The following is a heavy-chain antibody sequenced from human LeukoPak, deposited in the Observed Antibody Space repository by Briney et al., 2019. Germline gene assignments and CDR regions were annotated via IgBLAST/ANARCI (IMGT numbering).Heavy chain of an antibody. Sequence: PGGSLRLSCAASGFTFSSYAMHWVRQAPGKGLEWVAVISYDGSNKYYADSVKGRFTISRDNSKNTLYLQMNSLRAEDTAVYHCARDNAYSLRPGRVGYWGQGTLVTVSS. CDR1: GFTFSSYA. CDR2: ISYDGSNK. CDR3: ARDNAYSLRPGRVGY. D-gene: IGHD3-16*01. J-gene: IGHJ4*02. V-gene: IGHV3-30-3*01.